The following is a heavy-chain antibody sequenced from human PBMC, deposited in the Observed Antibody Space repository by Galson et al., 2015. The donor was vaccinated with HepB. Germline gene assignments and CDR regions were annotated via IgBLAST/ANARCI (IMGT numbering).Heavy chain of an antibody. CDR2: ISSSSSYI. D-gene: IGHD2-8*02. J-gene: IGHJ3*02. CDR3: ARGSVVVYAISDAFDI. Sequence: FLRLSCAASGFTFSSYSMNWVRQAPGKGLEWVSSISSSSSYIYYADSVKGRFTISRDNAKNSLYLQMNSLRAEDTAVYYCARGSVVVYAISDAFDIWGQGTMVTVSS. CDR1: GFTFSSYS. V-gene: IGHV3-21*01.